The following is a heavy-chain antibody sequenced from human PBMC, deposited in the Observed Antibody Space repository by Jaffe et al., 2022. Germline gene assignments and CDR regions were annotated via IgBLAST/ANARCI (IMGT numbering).Heavy chain of an antibody. Sequence: QVQLQESGPGLVKPSETLSLTCTVSGGSISSYYWSWIRQPPGKGLEWIGYIYYSGSTNYNPSLKSRVTISVDTSKNQFSLKLSSVTAADTAVYYCAIGDCSSTSCYATFDYWGLGTLVTVSS. CDR1: GGSISSYY. CDR3: AIGDCSSTSCYATFDY. J-gene: IGHJ4*02. D-gene: IGHD2-2*01. CDR2: IYYSGST. V-gene: IGHV4-59*01.